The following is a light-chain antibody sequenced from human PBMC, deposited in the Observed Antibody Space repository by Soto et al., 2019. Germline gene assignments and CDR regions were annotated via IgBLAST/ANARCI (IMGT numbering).Light chain of an antibody. Sequence: EIVLTQSPGTLSLSPGERATLSCRASQSVSSSYLAWYQQKPGQAPRLLVYGASSRATGIPDRFSGSGSGTDFTLTISRLEPEDCAVYYCQRAVTFGGGTKVEIK. V-gene: IGKV3-20*01. CDR1: QSVSSSY. J-gene: IGKJ4*01. CDR3: QRAVT. CDR2: GAS.